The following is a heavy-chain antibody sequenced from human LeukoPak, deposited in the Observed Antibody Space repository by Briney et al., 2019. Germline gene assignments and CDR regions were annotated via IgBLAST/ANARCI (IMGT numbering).Heavy chain of an antibody. J-gene: IGHJ4*02. V-gene: IGHV3-53*01. CDR2: IYSGGST. CDR1: GFTVSTNY. D-gene: IGHD2-8*02. CDR3: ARDTGSMAARFFDN. Sequence: GGSLRLSCVASGFTVSTNYMSWVRQAPGKGLEWVSVIYSGGSTYYADSVKGRFTISRDNSKNTLYLQMNSLRAEDTAVYYCARDTGSMAARFFDNWGQGTLVTVSS.